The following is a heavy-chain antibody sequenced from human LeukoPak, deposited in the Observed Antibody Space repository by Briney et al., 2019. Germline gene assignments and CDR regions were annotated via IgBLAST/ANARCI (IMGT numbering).Heavy chain of an antibody. J-gene: IGHJ6*03. CDR2: IYSSGST. D-gene: IGHD3-10*01. V-gene: IGHV4-59*01. Sequence: PSETLSLTCNVSGGSIRGYYWSWIRQPPGKGLEWIGYIYSSGSTNYNPSLKSRVTMSIDTSKNQFSLKVSSVTAADTAVYYCARVFDSGSQAYFYYMDVWGKGTTVTIFS. CDR3: ARVFDSGSQAYFYYMDV. CDR1: GGSIRGYY.